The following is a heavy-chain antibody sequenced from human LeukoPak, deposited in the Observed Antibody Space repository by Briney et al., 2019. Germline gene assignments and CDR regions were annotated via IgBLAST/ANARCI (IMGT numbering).Heavy chain of an antibody. Sequence: PGGSLRLSCAASGFTFITYSMNWVRQTPGKGLEWVASISSTNTYIHYADSVKGRFTVSRDNARNSLYLQMNSLRAEDTAVYYCARIADLTGYYEVDYWGQGTLVTVSS. CDR1: GFTFITYS. CDR2: ISSTNTYI. V-gene: IGHV3-21*01. CDR3: ARIADLTGYYEVDY. J-gene: IGHJ4*02. D-gene: IGHD3-9*01.